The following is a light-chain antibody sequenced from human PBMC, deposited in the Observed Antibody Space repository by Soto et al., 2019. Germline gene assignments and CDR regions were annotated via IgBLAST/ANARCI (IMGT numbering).Light chain of an antibody. Sequence: DIQMTQSPSSLSAFVGDRVTITCRASQTISNYLNWYQQRPGKAPKLLIYLASSLQSGVPSRFGGSGSGTDFTRTISSLQPEDSATYYCQQSYGPPITFGQGTRLDIK. CDR3: QQSYGPPIT. J-gene: IGKJ5*01. CDR1: QTISNY. CDR2: LAS. V-gene: IGKV1-39*01.